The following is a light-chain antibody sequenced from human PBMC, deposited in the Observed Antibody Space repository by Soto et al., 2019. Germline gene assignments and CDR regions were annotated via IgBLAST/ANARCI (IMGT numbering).Light chain of an antibody. Sequence: DIQMTQSPSSLSASVGDSVTITCRTSQTINNYLNWYQQKPGKAPKLLVYSASNLQSGVPSRFSGSGSGTDFTLTISNLQPEDFATYYCQQSYSTPPMYTFGQGTKVDIK. CDR2: SAS. V-gene: IGKV1-39*01. J-gene: IGKJ2*01. CDR1: QTINNY. CDR3: QQSYSTPPMYT.